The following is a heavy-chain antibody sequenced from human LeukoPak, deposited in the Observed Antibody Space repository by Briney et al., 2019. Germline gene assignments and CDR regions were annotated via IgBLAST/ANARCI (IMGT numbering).Heavy chain of an antibody. CDR1: GFIFSSYG. J-gene: IGHJ4*02. CDR3: AKDELFSSAWYFDY. V-gene: IGHV3-30*02. D-gene: IGHD6-19*01. CDR2: IRNDGTTK. Sequence: PGGSLRLSCAASGFIFSSYGMHWVRQAPGKGLEWVAFIRNDGTTKYYADSVKGRFTISRDNSKNTLYLQLNSLRAEDTAVYYCAKDELFSSAWYFDYWGQGTLVTVSS.